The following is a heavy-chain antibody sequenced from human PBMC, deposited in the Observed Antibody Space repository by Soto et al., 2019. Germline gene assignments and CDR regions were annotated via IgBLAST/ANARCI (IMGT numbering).Heavy chain of an antibody. CDR2: IYYSGST. D-gene: IGHD6-13*01. Sequence: SDTLSLTCTVSGGSISSGDYYWSWIRQPPGKGLEWIGYIYYSGSTYYNPSLKSRVTISVDTSKNQFSLKLSSVTAADTAVYYCARKPAAGYYYGMDVWGQGTTVNVS. V-gene: IGHV4-30-4*02. CDR1: GGSISSGDYY. CDR3: ARKPAAGYYYGMDV. J-gene: IGHJ6*02.